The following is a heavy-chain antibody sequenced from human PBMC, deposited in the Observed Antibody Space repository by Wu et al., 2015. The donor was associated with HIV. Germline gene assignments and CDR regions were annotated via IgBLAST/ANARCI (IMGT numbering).Heavy chain of an antibody. Sequence: QVLLVQSGAEVKKPGSSVKVSCKASGDTMGVYAFHWVRQAPGQGLEWMGGIISIFGSSNYARKFQDRLTIVADESTNTAYLELNNLRSDDTAVYFCARGFSGTPSGGSKLLDYWGRGNPVHRLL. V-gene: IGHV1-69*12. CDR2: IISIFGSS. CDR1: GDTMGVYA. CDR3: ARGFSGTPSGGSKLLDY. D-gene: IGHD1-26*01. J-gene: IGHJ4*02.